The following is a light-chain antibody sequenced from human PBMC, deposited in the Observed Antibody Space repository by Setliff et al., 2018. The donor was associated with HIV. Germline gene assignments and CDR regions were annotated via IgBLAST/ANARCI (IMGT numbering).Light chain of an antibody. CDR1: SSDIGYYNF. Sequence: QSVLTQPASVSGSLGQSITISCTGTSSDIGYYNFASWYQQHPGKTPKLLIYDDSTRPSGVSVRFSGSKSGTTVSLTISGLQAEDEADYYCSSYTSSDTVIFGGGTKVTVL. CDR2: DDS. V-gene: IGLV2-14*01. CDR3: SSYTSSDTVI. J-gene: IGLJ2*01.